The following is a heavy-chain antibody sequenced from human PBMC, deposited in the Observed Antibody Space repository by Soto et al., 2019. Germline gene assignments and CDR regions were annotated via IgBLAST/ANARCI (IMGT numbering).Heavy chain of an antibody. CDR2: IIPIFGTA. CDR3: ERDRDITMVRGVIITNWFDP. J-gene: IGHJ5*02. CDR1: GGTFSSYA. Sequence: QVQLVQSGAEVKKPGSSVKVSCKASGGTFSSYAISWVRQAPGQGLEWMGGIIPIFGTANYAQKFQGRVTITADESTSTAYMELSSLRSEDTAVYYCERDRDITMVRGVIITNWFDPWGQGTLVTVSS. D-gene: IGHD3-10*01. V-gene: IGHV1-69*01.